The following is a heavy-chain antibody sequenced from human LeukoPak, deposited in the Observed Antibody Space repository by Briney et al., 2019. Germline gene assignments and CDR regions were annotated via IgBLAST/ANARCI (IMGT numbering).Heavy chain of an antibody. CDR2: IYTSGST. Sequence: SETLSLTCTVSGGSISSGSYYWSWIRQPAGKGLEWIGRIYTSGSTNYNPSLKSRVTISVDTSKNQFSLKLSSVTAADTAVYYCATSSSWYNYWGQGTLVTVSS. V-gene: IGHV4-61*02. CDR1: GGSISSGSYY. J-gene: IGHJ4*02. D-gene: IGHD6-13*01. CDR3: ATSSSWYNY.